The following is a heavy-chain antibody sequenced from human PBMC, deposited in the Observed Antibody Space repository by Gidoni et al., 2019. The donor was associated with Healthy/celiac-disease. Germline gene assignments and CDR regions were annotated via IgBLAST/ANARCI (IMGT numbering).Heavy chain of an antibody. Sequence: EVQLVESGGGLVKPGGSLRLSCAASGFTFSTAWRSWVRQAPGKGLEWVGRIKSKTDGGTTDYAAPVKGRFTISRDDSKNTLYLQMNSLKTEDTAVYYCTTVGRGELSPPFDYWGQGTLVTVSS. CDR1: GFTFSTAW. V-gene: IGHV3-15*01. J-gene: IGHJ4*02. D-gene: IGHD3-16*02. CDR2: IKSKTDGGTT. CDR3: TTVGRGELSPPFDY.